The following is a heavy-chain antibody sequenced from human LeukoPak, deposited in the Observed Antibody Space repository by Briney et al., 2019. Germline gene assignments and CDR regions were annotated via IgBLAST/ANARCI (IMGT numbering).Heavy chain of an antibody. Sequence: SETLSLTCTVSGGSIGNYYWNWIRQPAGKGLEWIGRVSTSGTTNYHPSLKSRVTLSLDTSKNQFSLNLRSVTAADTAIYFCARRHPYYYGSGTYSREDWGQGTLVTVSS. CDR2: VSTSGTT. D-gene: IGHD3-10*01. V-gene: IGHV4-4*07. CDR3: ARRHPYYYGSGTYSRED. CDR1: GGSIGNYY. J-gene: IGHJ4*02.